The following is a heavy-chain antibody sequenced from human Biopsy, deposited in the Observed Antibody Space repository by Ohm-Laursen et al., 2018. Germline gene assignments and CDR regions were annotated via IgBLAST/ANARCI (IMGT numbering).Heavy chain of an antibody. Sequence: DTLSLTCTVAGGSINSNDYYWGWIRQTPGEGLQWIRSLYHNGHTYENPSLRSRLTLSIDKSKNLFSLRLSSVTAADTAVYYCARHRSSSARNYYHDMDVWGQGTTVTVSS. CDR2: LYHNGHT. D-gene: IGHD6-6*01. J-gene: IGHJ6*02. CDR1: GGSINSNDYY. V-gene: IGHV4-39*01. CDR3: ARHRSSSARNYYHDMDV.